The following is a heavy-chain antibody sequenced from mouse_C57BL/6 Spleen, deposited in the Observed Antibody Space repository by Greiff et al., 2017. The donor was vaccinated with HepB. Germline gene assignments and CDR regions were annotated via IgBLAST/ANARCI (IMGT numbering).Heavy chain of an antibody. J-gene: IGHJ2*01. D-gene: IGHD2-3*01. CDR1: GYTFTSYW. V-gene: IGHV1-50*01. Sequence: QVQLQQPGAELVKPGASVKLSCKASGYTFTSYWMQWVKQRPGQGLEWIGEIDPSDSYTNYNQKFKGKATLTVDTSSSTAYMQLSSLTSEDSAVYYCARNDGYYYWGQGTTLTVSS. CDR3: ARNDGYYY. CDR2: IDPSDSYT.